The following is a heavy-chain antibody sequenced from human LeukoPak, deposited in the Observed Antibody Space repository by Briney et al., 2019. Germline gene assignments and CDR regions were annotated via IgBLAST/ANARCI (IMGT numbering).Heavy chain of an antibody. CDR2: IYSSGST. Sequence: GGSLRLSCAASGLTVSSNYMSWVRQAPGKGLERVSVIYSSGSTYYADSVKGRFTISRDNSKNTLYLQMNSLRAEDTAVYYCARGYSGYDWIPDYWGQGTLVTVSS. CDR3: ARGYSGYDWIPDY. CDR1: GLTVSSNY. D-gene: IGHD5-12*01. J-gene: IGHJ4*02. V-gene: IGHV3-53*01.